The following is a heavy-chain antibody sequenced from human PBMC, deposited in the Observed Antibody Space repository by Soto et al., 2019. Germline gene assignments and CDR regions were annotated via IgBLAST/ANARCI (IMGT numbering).Heavy chain of an antibody. Sequence: ASVKVSCKASGYTFTSYGISWVRQAPGQGLEWMGWISAYNGNTNYGQKLQGRVTMTTDTSTSTAYMELRIPRSDDTAVHYCARHLGELLWFGGNSLPLVSGAFDIWGQGTMVTVSS. CDR3: ARHLGELLWFGGNSLPLVSGAFDI. V-gene: IGHV1-18*01. CDR2: ISAYNGNT. D-gene: IGHD3-10*01. J-gene: IGHJ3*02. CDR1: GYTFTSYG.